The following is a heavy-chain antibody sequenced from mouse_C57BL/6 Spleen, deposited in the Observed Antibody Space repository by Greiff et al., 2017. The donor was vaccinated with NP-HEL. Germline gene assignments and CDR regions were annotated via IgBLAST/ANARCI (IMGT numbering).Heavy chain of an antibody. CDR2: INYDGSST. CDR1: GFTFSDYY. J-gene: IGHJ2*01. CDR3: ARVYSNYYFDY. D-gene: IGHD2-5*01. Sequence: EVQLMESEGGLVQPGSSMKLSCTASGFTFSDYYMAWVRQVPEKGLEWVANINYDGSSTYYLDSLKSRFIISRDNAKNILYLQMSSLKSEDTATYYCARVYSNYYFDYWGQGTTLTVSS. V-gene: IGHV5-16*01.